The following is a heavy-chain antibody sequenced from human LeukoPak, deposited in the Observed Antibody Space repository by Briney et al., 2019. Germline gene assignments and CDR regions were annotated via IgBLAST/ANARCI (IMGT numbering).Heavy chain of an antibody. V-gene: IGHV4-4*07. CDR3: ARVTYSSSSMSLDAFDI. CDR2: IYSSGST. CDR1: GGSISSYY. Sequence: SETLSLTCSVSGGSISSYYWSWIRQPAGKGLEWIGRIYSSGSTNYNPSPKSRVTMSVDTSKNQFSLKLSSVTAADTAVYYCARVTYSSSSMSLDAFDIWGQGTMVTVSS. D-gene: IGHD6-6*01. J-gene: IGHJ3*02.